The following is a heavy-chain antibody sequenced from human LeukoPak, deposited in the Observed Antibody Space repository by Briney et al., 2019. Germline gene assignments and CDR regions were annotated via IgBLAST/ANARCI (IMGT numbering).Heavy chain of an antibody. Sequence: SQTLSLTCAVSGGSISSGGYSWSWIRQPPGKGLEWIGYIYHSGSTYYNPSLKSRVTISVDTSKNQFSLKLSSVTAADTAVYYCAPRGYYYDRNAFDIWGQGTMVTVSS. CDR1: GGSISSGGYS. V-gene: IGHV4-30-2*01. CDR2: IYHSGST. D-gene: IGHD3-22*01. CDR3: APRGYYYDRNAFDI. J-gene: IGHJ3*02.